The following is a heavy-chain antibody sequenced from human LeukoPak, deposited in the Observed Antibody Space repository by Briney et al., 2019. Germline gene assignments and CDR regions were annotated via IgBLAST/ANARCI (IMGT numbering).Heavy chain of an antibody. J-gene: IGHJ4*02. D-gene: IGHD2-15*01. CDR2: IHYNGQA. CDR3: ARLSGEIIVVGAGIDC. Sequence: SETLSLTCTVSGGSISGSNYYWGWLRQAPGKGLEWIGSIHYNGQAYYNPSRASRVTISVDTSRNQFSLKLVSVTAADTAVYYWARLSGEIIVVGAGIDCWGQGTLVLVSS. V-gene: IGHV4-39*07. CDR1: GGSISGSNYY.